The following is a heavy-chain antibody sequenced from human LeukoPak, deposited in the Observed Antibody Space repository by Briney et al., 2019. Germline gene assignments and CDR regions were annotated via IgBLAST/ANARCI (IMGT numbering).Heavy chain of an antibody. J-gene: IGHJ4*02. CDR1: GFAFSSYG. D-gene: IGHD5-18*01. V-gene: IGHV3-23*01. Sequence: GGSLRLSCAASGFAFSSYGVNWVRQAPGKGPEWVSGIGTSAGSTSYADSVEGRFTISRDNSRSTLHLQMNSLRAEDTAIYYCAMGAYGYGWGYWGQGTLVTV. CDR2: IGTSAGST. CDR3: AMGAYGYGWGY.